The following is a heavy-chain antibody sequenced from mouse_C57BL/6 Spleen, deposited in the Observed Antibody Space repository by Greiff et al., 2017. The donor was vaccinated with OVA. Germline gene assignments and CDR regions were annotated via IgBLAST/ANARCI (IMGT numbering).Heavy chain of an antibody. J-gene: IGHJ3*01. D-gene: IGHD2-5*01. CDR2: INPSSGYT. Sequence: QVQLQQSGAELARPGASVKMSCKASGYTFTSYTMHWVKQRPGQGLEWIGYINPSSGYTKYNQKFKDKATLTADKSSSTAYMQLSSLTSEDSAVYYCARGGSNYIPGGCAYWGQGTLVTVSA. V-gene: IGHV1-4*01. CDR1: GYTFTSYT. CDR3: ARGGSNYIPGGCAY.